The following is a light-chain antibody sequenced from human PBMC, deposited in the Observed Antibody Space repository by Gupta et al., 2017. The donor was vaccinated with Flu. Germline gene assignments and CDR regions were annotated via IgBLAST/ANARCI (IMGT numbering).Light chain of an antibody. J-gene: IGKJ1*01. CDR3: QQRYSTPPGT. V-gene: IGKV1-39*01. Sequence: SSLSASVGDRVTITCRASQSISSYLNWYQQKPGKAPKLLIYAASSLQSGVPSRFSGSGSGTDFTLTISSLQPEDFATYYCQQRYSTPPGTFGQGTKVEIK. CDR2: AAS. CDR1: QSISSY.